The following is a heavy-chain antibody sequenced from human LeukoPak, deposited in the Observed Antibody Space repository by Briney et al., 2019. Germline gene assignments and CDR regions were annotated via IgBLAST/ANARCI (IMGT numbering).Heavy chain of an antibody. CDR1: GASVSSSNW. Sequence: SETLSLTCAVSGASVSSSNWWSWVRQPPGKGLEWIGYIYYSGSTYYNPSLKSRVTISVDTSKNQFSLKLSSVTAADTAVYYCARVPSMVRGVIIGNWFDPWGQGTLVTVSS. J-gene: IGHJ5*02. CDR2: IYYSGST. D-gene: IGHD3-10*01. CDR3: ARVPSMVRGVIIGNWFDP. V-gene: IGHV4-4*02.